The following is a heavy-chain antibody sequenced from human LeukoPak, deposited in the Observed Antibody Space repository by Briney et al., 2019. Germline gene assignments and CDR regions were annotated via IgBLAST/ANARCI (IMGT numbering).Heavy chain of an antibody. Sequence: SETLSLTCAVYGGSFSGYYWSWIRQPAGKGLEWIGRIYTSGSTNYNPSLKSRVTMSVDTSKNQFSLKLSSVTAADTAVYYCARDLGIVGARAFDYWGQGTLVTVSS. V-gene: IGHV4-4*07. CDR1: GGSFSGYY. CDR2: IYTSGST. CDR3: ARDLGIVGARAFDY. D-gene: IGHD1-26*01. J-gene: IGHJ4*02.